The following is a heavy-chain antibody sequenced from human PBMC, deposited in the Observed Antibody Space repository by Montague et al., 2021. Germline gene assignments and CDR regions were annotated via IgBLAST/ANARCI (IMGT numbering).Heavy chain of an antibody. V-gene: IGHV3-33*08. CDR2: VGHDGNYE. CDR1: GFSFNVYC. Sequence: SLRLSCAASGFSFNVYCMHWVRQAPGKGLEWVAVVGHDGNYEKYADSVRGRFIVSRDNSRTTLYLQLNSLRAEDTAVYYCARDFRVVTYFDYLGQGPLFTVS. J-gene: IGHJ4*02. CDR3: ARDFRVVTYFDY. D-gene: IGHD2-21*01.